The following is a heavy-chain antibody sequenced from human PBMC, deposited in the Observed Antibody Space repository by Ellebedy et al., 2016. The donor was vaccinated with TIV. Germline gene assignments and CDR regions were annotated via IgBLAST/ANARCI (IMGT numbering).Heavy chain of an antibody. Sequence: GESLKISCAASGFTFSEYDMDWVRQAPGKGLEWVGRAERKVYNYNTKYAASVKGRFTISRDDSGNSMYLQMNSLQTEDTAVYFCARDYWGSYEFWGQGTLVTVSS. V-gene: IGHV3-72*01. J-gene: IGHJ4*02. CDR2: AERKVYNYNT. CDR1: GFTFSEYD. CDR3: ARDYWGSYEF. D-gene: IGHD3-16*01.